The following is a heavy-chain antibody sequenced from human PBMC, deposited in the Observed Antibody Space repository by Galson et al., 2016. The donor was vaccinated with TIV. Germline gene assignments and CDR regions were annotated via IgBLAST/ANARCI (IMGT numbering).Heavy chain of an antibody. D-gene: IGHD1-26*01. V-gene: IGHV1-3*04. CDR1: GYSFTNYN. J-gene: IGHJ3*01. CDR2: INTGNGNT. CDR3: ARGIVGASKAFDV. Sequence: SVKVSCKASGYSFTNYNIHWVRQAPGQGLEWMGWINTGNGNTKCSQKLKGRVTLSGDTSATTAYMELNSLTSEDMAAYYCARGIVGASKAFDVWGQGTMVTVSS.